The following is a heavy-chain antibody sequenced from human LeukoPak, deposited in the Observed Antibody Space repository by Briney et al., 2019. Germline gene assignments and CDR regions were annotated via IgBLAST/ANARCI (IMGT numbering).Heavy chain of an antibody. CDR2: IYSGGST. CDR1: GFTVSSNY. V-gene: IGHV3-53*01. CDR3: ARSHCSGGSCREYFQH. J-gene: IGHJ1*01. Sequence: HPGGSLRLSCAASGFTVSSNYMSWVRQAPGKGLEWVSVIYSGGSTYYADSVKGRFTISRDNSKNTLYFQMNSLRAEDTAVYYCARSHCSGGSCREYFQHWGQGTLVTVSS. D-gene: IGHD2-15*01.